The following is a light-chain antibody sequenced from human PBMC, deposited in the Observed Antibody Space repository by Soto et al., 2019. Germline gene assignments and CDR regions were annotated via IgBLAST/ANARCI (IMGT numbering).Light chain of an antibody. J-gene: IGKJ1*01. CDR1: QSVSSSY. CDR3: QQYGSSPWT. V-gene: IGKV3-20*01. CDR2: GAS. Sequence: EIVLTQSPGTLSLSPGERATPSCSASQSVSSSYLAWYQQKPGQAPRLLIYGASSRATGIPDRFSGSGSGTDFTLTISRLELEDFAVYYCQQYGSSPWTFGQGTKVAI.